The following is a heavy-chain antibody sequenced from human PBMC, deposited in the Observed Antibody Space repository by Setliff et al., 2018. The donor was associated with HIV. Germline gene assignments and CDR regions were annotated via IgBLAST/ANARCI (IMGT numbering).Heavy chain of an antibody. V-gene: IGHV4-4*08. Sequence: PSENLSLTCTVSGGSIKNSFWSWIRRPPGGGLEWIGYTYHTGSTDYNPALQSRVTIFVDMSKNQFSLKLSSVTAADTAVYYCATLHSSGWPYYSDYWGQGILVTVSS. CDR1: GGSIKNSF. D-gene: IGHD6-19*01. J-gene: IGHJ4*02. CDR3: ATLHSSGWPYYSDY. CDR2: TYHTGST.